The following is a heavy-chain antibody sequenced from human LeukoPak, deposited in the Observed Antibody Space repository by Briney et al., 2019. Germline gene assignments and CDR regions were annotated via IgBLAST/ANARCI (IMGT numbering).Heavy chain of an antibody. J-gene: IGHJ5*02. D-gene: IGHD6-19*01. CDR3: ARLFTSGWYNWFDP. V-gene: IGHV3-21*01. CDR2: TSTSSSYI. Sequence: GGSLRLSCAASGFIFSSYSMNWVRQAPGKGLEWVSSTSTSSSYIYYADSVKGRFTISRDNANNSLYLQMNSLSAEDTAVYYCARLFTSGWYNWFDPWGQGTLVTVSS. CDR1: GFIFSSYS.